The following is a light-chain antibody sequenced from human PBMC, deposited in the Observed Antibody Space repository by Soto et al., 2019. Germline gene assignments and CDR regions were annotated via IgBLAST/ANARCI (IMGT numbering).Light chain of an antibody. CDR3: QQYGSSPPLS. J-gene: IGKJ4*01. CDR1: QSVTSSY. Sequence: DIVLTQSPGTLSLSPGERATVCCRASQSVTSSYLAWYQQKPGQAPRLLIYGASSRATGIPDRFSGSGSGTDFTLTISRLEPEDFAVYYCQQYGSSPPLSFGGGTKVDIK. V-gene: IGKV3-20*01. CDR2: GAS.